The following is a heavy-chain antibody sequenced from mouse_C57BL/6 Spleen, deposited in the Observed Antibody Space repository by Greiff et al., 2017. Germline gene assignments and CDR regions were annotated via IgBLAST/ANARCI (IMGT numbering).Heavy chain of an antibody. D-gene: IGHD2-3*01. CDR2: IDPNSGGT. CDR1: GYTFTSYW. Sequence: QVQLQQPGAELVKPGASVKLSCKASGYTFTSYWMHWVKLRPGRGLEWIGRIDPNSGGTKYNEKFKSKATLTVDKPSSPAYMQLSRLTSEDSAVYDGARGGYDGYYVGSYWGQGPLGTVSA. J-gene: IGHJ3*01. V-gene: IGHV1-72*01. CDR3: ARGGYDGYYVGSY.